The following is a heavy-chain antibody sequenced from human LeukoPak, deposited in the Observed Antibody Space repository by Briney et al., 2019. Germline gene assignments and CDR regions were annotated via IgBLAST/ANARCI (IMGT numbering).Heavy chain of an antibody. Sequence: ASVKVSCKASGYTFTSYGISWVRQAPGQGLEWMGWISAYNGNTNYAQKLQGRVTMTTDTSTSTAYMELRSLRSDDTAVYYCARGVVAVAGTSYYYYYCMDVWGKGTTVTVSS. CDR3: ARGVVAVAGTSYYYYYCMDV. CDR2: ISAYNGNT. D-gene: IGHD6-19*01. V-gene: IGHV1-18*01. CDR1: GYTFTSYG. J-gene: IGHJ6*03.